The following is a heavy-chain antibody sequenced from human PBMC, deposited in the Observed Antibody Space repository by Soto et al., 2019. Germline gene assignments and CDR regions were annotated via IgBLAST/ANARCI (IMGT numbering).Heavy chain of an antibody. D-gene: IGHD2-21*01. CDR2: IISLFGTT. J-gene: IGHJ4*02. CDR1: GGTFSSYA. CDR3: ATFNSLSFHI. V-gene: IGHV1-69*18. Sequence: QVQLVQSGAEVTKPGSSVKVSCKASGGTFSSYAFSWVRQAPGQGLEWMGRIISLFGTTNYAQKFQGRVTITAEESTSTAYMELSSLRSEVKAEYYIATFNSLSFHIWGPGTLVTVSS.